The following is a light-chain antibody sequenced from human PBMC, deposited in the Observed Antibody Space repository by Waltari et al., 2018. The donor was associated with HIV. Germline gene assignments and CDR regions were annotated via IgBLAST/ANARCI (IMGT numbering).Light chain of an antibody. J-gene: IGLJ3*02. V-gene: IGLV2-14*01. Sequence: QSALTQPASVSGSLGQSITISCTGTSSDIGLYNLVSWYQQHPGKAPQLVIHGVGTRTSGVSDRFAGSNSGNTASLTISTLQAEDEADYYCSSYINTDTLVFGGGTKLTVL. CDR1: SSDIGLYNL. CDR2: GVG. CDR3: SSYINTDTLV.